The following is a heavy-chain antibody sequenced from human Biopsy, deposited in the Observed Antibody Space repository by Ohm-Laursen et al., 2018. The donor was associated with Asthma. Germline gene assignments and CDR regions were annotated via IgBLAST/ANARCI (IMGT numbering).Heavy chain of an antibody. J-gene: IGHJ4*01. V-gene: IGHV3-9*01. D-gene: IGHD3-22*01. CDR3: AKSADYYDSTDYLDF. CDR1: GFSFDDCA. Sequence: SLRLSCAAPGFSFDDCAMHWVRQAPGKGLEWVSSISWNSGNIDYAVSVKGRFTISRDNAKNSLYLQMQSLRPEDTAFYYCAKSADYYDSTDYLDFWGRGTLVTVSS. CDR2: ISWNSGNI.